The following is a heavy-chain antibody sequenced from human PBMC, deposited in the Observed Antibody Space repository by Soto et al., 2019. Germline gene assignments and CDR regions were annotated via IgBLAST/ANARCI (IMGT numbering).Heavy chain of an antibody. CDR2: IYYSGST. V-gene: IGHV4-31*03. CDR3: ARDSRRYSSSSGADYGMDV. D-gene: IGHD6-6*01. Sequence: SETLSLTCTVSGGSISSGGYYWSWIRQHPGKGLEWIGYIYYSGSTYYNPSLKSRVTISVDTSKNQFSLKLSSVTAADTAVYYCARDSRRYSSSSGADYGMDVWGQGTTVTVSS. CDR1: GGSISSGGYY. J-gene: IGHJ6*02.